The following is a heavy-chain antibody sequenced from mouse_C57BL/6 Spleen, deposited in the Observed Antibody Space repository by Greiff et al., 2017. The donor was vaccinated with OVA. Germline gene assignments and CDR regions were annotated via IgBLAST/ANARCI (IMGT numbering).Heavy chain of an antibody. Sequence: DVKLQESGPELVKPGASVKISCKASGYSFTGYYMHWVKQSHGNILDWIGYIYPYNGVSSYNQKFKGKATSTVDKSSSTAYMELRSLTSEDSAVYYWARKDRNYGAMDYWGQGTSVTVSS. CDR2: IYPYNGVS. CDR1: GYSFTGYY. J-gene: IGHJ4*01. CDR3: ARKDRNYGAMDY. V-gene: IGHV1-31*01. D-gene: IGHD2-1*01.